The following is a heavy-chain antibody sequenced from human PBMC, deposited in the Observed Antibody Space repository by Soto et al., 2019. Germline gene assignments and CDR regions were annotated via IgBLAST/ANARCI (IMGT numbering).Heavy chain of an antibody. CDR3: ARGNKGPGHYGPGSQGWYGP. V-gene: IGHV1-69*06. CDR2: IIPVTDTP. J-gene: IGHJ5*02. D-gene: IGHD3-10*01. CDR1: GGTFSSHA. Sequence: QVQLVQSGPEVKKPGSSVKVSCKVSGGTFSSHAINWLRQAPGQGLEWMGVIIPVTDTPNNAGKFQGRVTIPADKSTTTVYMELSGLTFDDTAVYFCARGNKGPGHYGPGSQGWYGPWGQGTLVTVSS.